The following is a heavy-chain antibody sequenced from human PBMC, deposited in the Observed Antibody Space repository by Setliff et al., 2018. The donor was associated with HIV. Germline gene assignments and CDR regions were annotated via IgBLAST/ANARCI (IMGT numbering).Heavy chain of an antibody. D-gene: IGHD3-10*01. Sequence: LSCAASGFTVSSKYMSWVRQAPGKGLEWVSGISSGGSTYYADSVKGRFTISRDDSKNSLYLQMSSLNTEDTATYYGIFYYYGYPYWGQGTLVTVSS. CDR2: ISSGGST. V-gene: IGHV3-53*01. J-gene: IGHJ4*02. CDR3: IFYYYGYPY. CDR1: GFTVSSKY.